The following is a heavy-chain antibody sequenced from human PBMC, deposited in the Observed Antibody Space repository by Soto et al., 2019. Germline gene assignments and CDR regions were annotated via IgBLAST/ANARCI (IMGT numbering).Heavy chain of an antibody. CDR1: DGSIGGYY. CDR2: MYNSERT. Sequence: SETLSLTCTVSDGSIGGYYWSWIRQPAGKGLEWIGRMYNSERTNYNPSLKSRVTMSMDTSKNQFSLRLTSVTAADTAVYFCAREPLAHSYFDLWGQGTLVTVSS. CDR3: AREPLAHSYFDL. J-gene: IGHJ4*02. V-gene: IGHV4-4*07.